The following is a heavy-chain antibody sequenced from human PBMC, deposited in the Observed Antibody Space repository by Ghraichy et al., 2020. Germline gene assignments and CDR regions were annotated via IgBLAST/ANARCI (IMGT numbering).Heavy chain of an antibody. D-gene: IGHD5-24*01. CDR2: IYPGDSDT. CDR3: ARGGWLQSDIFDY. CDR1: GYSFTSYW. V-gene: IGHV5-51*01. Sequence: SCKGAGYSFTSYWIGWVRQMPGKGLEWMGIIYPGDSDTRYSPSFQGQVTISADKSISTAYLQWSSLKASDTAMYYCARGGWLQSDIFDYWGQGTLVTVSS. J-gene: IGHJ4*02.